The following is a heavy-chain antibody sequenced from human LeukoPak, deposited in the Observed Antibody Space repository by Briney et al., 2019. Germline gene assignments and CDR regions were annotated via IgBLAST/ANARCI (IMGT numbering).Heavy chain of an antibody. D-gene: IGHD2-2*01. Sequence: SVKVSCKASGGTLSSYAISWVRQAPGQGLEWMGGIIPIFGTANYAQKFQGRVTITADESTRTAYMELSSLRSEDTAVYYCARNTLGYCSSTSCPWRSYFDYWGQGTLVTVSS. CDR2: IIPIFGTA. J-gene: IGHJ4*02. CDR3: ARNTLGYCSSTSCPWRSYFDY. CDR1: GGTLSSYA. V-gene: IGHV1-69*13.